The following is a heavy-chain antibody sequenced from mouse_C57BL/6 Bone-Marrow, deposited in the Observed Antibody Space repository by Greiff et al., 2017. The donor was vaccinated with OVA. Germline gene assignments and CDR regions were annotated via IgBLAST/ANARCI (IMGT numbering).Heavy chain of an antibody. CDR3: ASSDYPWFAY. V-gene: IGHV1-26*01. J-gene: IGHJ3*01. CDR2: INPNNGGT. Sequence: VQLQQSGPELVKPGASVKISCKASGYTFTDYYMNWVKQSHGKSLEWIGDINPNNGGTSYNQKFKGKATLTVDKSSSTAYMELRSLTSEDSAVYYCASSDYPWFAYWGQGTLVTVSA. D-gene: IGHD2-4*01. CDR1: GYTFTDYY.